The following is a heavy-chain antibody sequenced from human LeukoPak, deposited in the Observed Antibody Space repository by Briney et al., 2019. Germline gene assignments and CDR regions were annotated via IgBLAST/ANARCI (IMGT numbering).Heavy chain of an antibody. Sequence: PSETLSLTCTVSGGSISSYYWSWIRQPPGKGLEWIGYIYYSGSTNYDPSLKSRVTISVDTSKNQFSPKLSSVTAADTAVYYCAREVSYSSSSLTCYYYMDVWGKGTTVTVSS. D-gene: IGHD6-6*01. V-gene: IGHV4-59*01. CDR1: GGSISSYY. CDR3: AREVSYSSSSLTCYYYMDV. CDR2: IYYSGST. J-gene: IGHJ6*03.